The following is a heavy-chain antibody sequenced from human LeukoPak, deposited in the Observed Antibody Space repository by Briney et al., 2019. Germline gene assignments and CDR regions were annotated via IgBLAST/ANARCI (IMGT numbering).Heavy chain of an antibody. CDR1: GFTFNAHW. D-gene: IGHD1-20*01. CDR2: INTDGSTT. J-gene: IGHJ4*02. V-gene: IGHV3-74*01. CDR3: ARDLNWNQADY. Sequence: GGSLRLSCAASGFTFNAHWMHWVRQTPEKGLVWLSRINTDGSTTNYADAVKGRFTISRDNAKDTLYLQMNSLRVEDTVVYYCARDLNWNQADYWGQGSLVTVSS.